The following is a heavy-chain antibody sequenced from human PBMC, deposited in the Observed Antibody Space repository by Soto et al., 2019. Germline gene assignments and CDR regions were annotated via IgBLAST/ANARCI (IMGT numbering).Heavy chain of an antibody. Sequence: GGSLRLSCSASGFTFSSYAMHWVRQAPGKGLEYVSAISSNGGSTYYADSVKGRFTISRDNSKNTLYLQMSSLRAEDTAVYYCVKDPAELGYCSGGSCSPPFDYWGQGTLVTVSS. CDR3: VKDPAELGYCSGGSCSPPFDY. D-gene: IGHD2-15*01. J-gene: IGHJ4*02. CDR1: GFTFSSYA. V-gene: IGHV3-64D*08. CDR2: ISSNGGST.